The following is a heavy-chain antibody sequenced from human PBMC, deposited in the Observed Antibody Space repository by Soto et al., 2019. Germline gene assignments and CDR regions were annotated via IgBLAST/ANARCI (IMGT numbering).Heavy chain of an antibody. J-gene: IGHJ2*01. D-gene: IGHD6-19*01. CDR2: TYYRSKGYY. CDR1: GDSASSVTAT. Sequence: QVQLQQSGPGLVKPSQTLSLMCDISGDSASSVTATWSWIRQSPSRGLEWLGRTYYRSKGYYDYEVSVKSRIVITPDTSKNQLTLDLNSVTPEDTAVYFCARDGSGFHWYFDVWGRGTLVPVSS. CDR3: ARDGSGFHWYFDV. V-gene: IGHV6-1*01.